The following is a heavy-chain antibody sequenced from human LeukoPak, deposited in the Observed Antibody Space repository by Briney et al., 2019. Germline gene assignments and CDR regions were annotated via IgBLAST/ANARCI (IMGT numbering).Heavy chain of an antibody. CDR3: ARLSYYDSSGYYSAPYYYYGMDV. J-gene: IGHJ6*02. Sequence: ASVKVSCKASGYTFTSYYMHWVRQAPGQGLEWMGIINPSGGSTSYAQKFQGRVTMTRDTSTSTVYMELSSLRSEDTAVYYCARLSYYDSSGYYSAPYYYYGMDVWGQGTTVTVSS. V-gene: IGHV1-46*01. D-gene: IGHD3-22*01. CDR2: INPSGGST. CDR1: GYTFTSYY.